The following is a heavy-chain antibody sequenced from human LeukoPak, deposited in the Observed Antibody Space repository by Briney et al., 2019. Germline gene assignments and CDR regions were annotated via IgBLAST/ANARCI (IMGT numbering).Heavy chain of an antibody. CDR1: GFTFSSYY. CDR3: ARAYCSGGSCYPFDY. V-gene: IGHV3-21*01. CDR2: ISSSSSYI. J-gene: IGHJ4*02. D-gene: IGHD2-15*01. Sequence: GGSLRLSCAASGFTFSSYYMNWVRQAPGKGLEWVSSISSSSSYIYYADSVKGRFTISRDTAKNSLYLQMNSLRAEDTAVYYCARAYCSGGSCYPFDYRGQGTLVTVSS.